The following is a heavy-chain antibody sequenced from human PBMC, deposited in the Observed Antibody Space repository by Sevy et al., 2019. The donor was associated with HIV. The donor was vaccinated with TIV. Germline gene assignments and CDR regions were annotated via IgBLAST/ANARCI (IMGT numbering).Heavy chain of an antibody. CDR1: GGSFSGYY. V-gene: IGHV4-34*01. CDR3: ARHCTVSSCSHAFDI. Sequence: SETLSLTCAVYGGSFSGYYWSWIRQPPGKGLEWIGEINHSGGTNYNPSLKSRVTISVDTSKNQISLKVNSVTAADTAVFYCARHCTVSSCSHAFDIWGQGTRVTVSS. D-gene: IGHD2-8*02. J-gene: IGHJ3*02. CDR2: INHSGGT.